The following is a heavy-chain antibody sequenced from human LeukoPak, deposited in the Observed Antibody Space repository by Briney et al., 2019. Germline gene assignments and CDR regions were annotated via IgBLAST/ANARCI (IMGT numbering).Heavy chain of an antibody. CDR1: GFTFSSYA. Sequence: PGGSLRLSCAASGFTFSSYAMHWVRQAPGKGLEWVAVISYDGSNEYYADSVKGRFTISRDNSKNTLYLQMNSLRAEDTAVYYCARGTYYYDSSGYSPGSYWGQGTLVTVSS. V-gene: IGHV3-30-3*01. D-gene: IGHD3-22*01. CDR3: ARGTYYYDSSGYSPGSY. CDR2: ISYDGSNE. J-gene: IGHJ4*02.